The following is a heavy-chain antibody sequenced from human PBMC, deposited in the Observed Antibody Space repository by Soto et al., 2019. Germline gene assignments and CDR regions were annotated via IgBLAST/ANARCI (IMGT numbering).Heavy chain of an antibody. CDR2: INHSGST. Sequence: SETLSLTCAVYGGSLSCDYGSWIRQPPGKGLEWIGEINHSGSTNYNPSLKSRLIMSVDTSRNQFSLRLTSVTAADTAVYYCARGLYDLRSGDRFDIWGQGTVVT. J-gene: IGHJ3*02. CDR3: ARGLYDLRSGDRFDI. V-gene: IGHV4-34*01. CDR1: GGSLSCDY. D-gene: IGHD3-3*01.